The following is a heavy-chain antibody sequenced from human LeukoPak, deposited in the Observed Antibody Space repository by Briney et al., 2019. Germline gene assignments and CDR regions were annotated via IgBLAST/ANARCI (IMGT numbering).Heavy chain of an antibody. V-gene: IGHV3-66*01. D-gene: IGHD3-10*01. CDR1: GFTITSNY. CDR2: FYSGGAT. J-gene: IGHJ6*02. Sequence: GGSLRLSCVASGFTITSNYVSWVRQAPGKGLEWVSFFYSGGATYYADSVKGRFTISGDSLKNTLYLQMSTLRADDTAVYYCARDGGAGSPDGRNRVFFGMDVWGQGPRSPSP. CDR3: ARDGGAGSPDGRNRVFFGMDV.